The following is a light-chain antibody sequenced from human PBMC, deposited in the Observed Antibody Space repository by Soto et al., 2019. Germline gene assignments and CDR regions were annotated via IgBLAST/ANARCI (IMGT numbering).Light chain of an antibody. CDR1: HSLLHSNGYNY. CDR3: IQALQTPST. J-gene: IGKJ3*01. V-gene: IGKV2-28*01. Sequence: EILMTQSPLSLPVTPGEPASISCRSSHSLLHSNGYNYLDWYLQKPGQSPQLLIYLGSNRASGVPDRFSGSGSGTDFTLRISRVEAEDVGVYYCIQALQTPSTFGPGTKVDIK. CDR2: LGS.